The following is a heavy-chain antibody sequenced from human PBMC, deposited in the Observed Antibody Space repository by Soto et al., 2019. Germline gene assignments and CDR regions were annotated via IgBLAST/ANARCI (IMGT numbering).Heavy chain of an antibody. Sequence: SETLSLTCGVSDVSCSWYYWSWIRQPPGKGLEWIGEINYSGSTKFNPSLKSRVTLSIDTSKDQFSLRLSSVTAADTAVYYCARDSGGLRLGESSLYGEKDSFDVWDQGTLVTVSS. V-gene: IGHV4-34*01. D-gene: IGHD3-16*02. J-gene: IGHJ3*01. CDR3: ARDSGGLRLGESSLYGEKDSFDV. CDR1: DVSCSWYY. CDR2: INYSGST.